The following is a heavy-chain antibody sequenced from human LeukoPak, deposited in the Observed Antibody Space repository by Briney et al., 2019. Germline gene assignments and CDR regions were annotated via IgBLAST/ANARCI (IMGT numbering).Heavy chain of an antibody. CDR2: IYNSGNT. V-gene: IGHV4-4*07. Sequence: PSETLSLTCTVSGDSISRNYWSWIRQPAGKGLEWIGRIYNSGNTNYSPSLESRVTMSADTSKNQFSLKLSSVTAADTAVYYCARGSFESSGYYLFDYWGQGTLVTVSS. CDR1: GDSISRNY. D-gene: IGHD3-22*01. J-gene: IGHJ4*02. CDR3: ARGSFESSGYYLFDY.